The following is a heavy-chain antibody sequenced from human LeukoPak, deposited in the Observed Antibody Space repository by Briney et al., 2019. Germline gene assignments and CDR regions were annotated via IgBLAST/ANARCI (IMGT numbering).Heavy chain of an antibody. J-gene: IGHJ5*02. CDR3: ARDLGPLDCSSTSCPYNWFDP. CDR1: GFTFSSYA. CDR2: ISYDGSNK. D-gene: IGHD2-2*01. V-gene: IGHV3-30*04. Sequence: GGSLRLSCAASGFTFSSYAMHWVRQAPGKGLEWVAVISYDGSNKYYADSVKGLFTISRDNSKNTLYLQMNSLRAEDTAVYYCARDLGPLDCSSTSCPYNWFDPWGQGTLVTVSS.